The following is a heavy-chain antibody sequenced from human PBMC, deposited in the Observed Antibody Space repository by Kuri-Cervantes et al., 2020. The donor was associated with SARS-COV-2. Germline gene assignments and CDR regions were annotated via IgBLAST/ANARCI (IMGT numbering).Heavy chain of an antibody. Sequence: GGSLRLSCAASGFTFSNYAMSWVRQAPGKGLKWVSVITGSGASTYYADSVKGRFTISRDNSKNTLYLQIKSLRAEDTAVYYRAKPPKVGPIVGATRERADAFDIWGQGTMVTVSS. V-gene: IGHV3-23*01. J-gene: IGHJ3*02. CDR3: AKPPKVGPIVGATRERADAFDI. D-gene: IGHD1-26*01. CDR1: GFTFSNYA. CDR2: ITGSGAST.